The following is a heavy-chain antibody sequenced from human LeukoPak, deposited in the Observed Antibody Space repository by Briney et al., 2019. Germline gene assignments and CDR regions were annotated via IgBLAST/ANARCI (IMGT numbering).Heavy chain of an antibody. V-gene: IGHV4-59*08. J-gene: IGHJ4*02. Sequence: SDTLSLTCTVSGGSISPYYWSWIRQPPGKGLEWIGYIYYSGSTSYNPSLNSRVTIPVDTSKNQFSLKLSSMTAADTAVYYCARHGGGGESYPRVFDSWGRGNLVTVSS. D-gene: IGHD1-26*01. CDR1: GGSISPYY. CDR3: ARHGGGGESYPRVFDS. CDR2: IYYSGST.